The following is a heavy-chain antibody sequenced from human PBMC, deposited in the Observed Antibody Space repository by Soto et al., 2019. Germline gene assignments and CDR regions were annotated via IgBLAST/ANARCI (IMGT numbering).Heavy chain of an antibody. V-gene: IGHV1-69*01. CDR3: ARDRLHVGGYCCGGSCYTDTDAFDI. D-gene: IGHD2-15*01. Sequence: QVQLVQSGAEVKKPGSSVKVSCKASGGTFSSYAISWVRQAPGQGLEWMGGIIPIFGTANYAQKFQGRVTITPDESTGTAYMELSSLRPEDRVVYYCARDRLHVGGYCCGGSCYTDTDAFDIWGQGTMLTASS. CDR1: GGTFSSYA. CDR2: IIPIFGTA. J-gene: IGHJ3*02.